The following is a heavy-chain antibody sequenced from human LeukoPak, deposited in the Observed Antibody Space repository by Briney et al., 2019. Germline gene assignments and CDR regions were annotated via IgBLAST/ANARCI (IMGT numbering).Heavy chain of an antibody. V-gene: IGHV5-10-1*01. D-gene: IGHD3-10*01. J-gene: IGHJ4*02. Sequence: GESLKISCQGSGYSFTSYWISWVRQMPGKGLEWMGRIDPSDSYTNYSPSFQGHVTISADKSISTAYLQWSSLKASDTAMYYCACRPVRGVINHDYWGQGTLVTVSS. CDR1: GYSFTSYW. CDR3: ACRPVRGVINHDY. CDR2: IDPSDSYT.